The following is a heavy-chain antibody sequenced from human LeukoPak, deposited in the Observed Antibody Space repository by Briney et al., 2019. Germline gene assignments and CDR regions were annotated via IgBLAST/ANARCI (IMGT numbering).Heavy chain of an antibody. V-gene: IGHV4-34*09. Sequence: LSLTRAVYGGCFSGYYWCWLRLPPGHGMEWIGYIYHSGSTYYNPSLKSRVAISVDRSKNQFSLKLSSVTAADTAVYYCARDVSGGNLDYWGQGTLVTVSS. CDR2: IYHSGST. CDR3: ARDVSGGNLDY. D-gene: IGHD4-23*01. CDR1: GGCFSGYY. J-gene: IGHJ4*02.